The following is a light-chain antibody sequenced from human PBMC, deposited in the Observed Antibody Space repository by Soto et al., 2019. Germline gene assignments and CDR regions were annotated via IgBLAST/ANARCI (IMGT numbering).Light chain of an antibody. CDR2: GNS. CDR1: SFNIGAGYD. J-gene: IGLJ2*01. CDR3: QSYDISLSVV. V-gene: IGLV1-40*01. Sequence: QSVLTQPPSVSGAPGQRVTISCTGSSFNIGAGYDVHWYQQLPGTAPKLLIYGNSNRPSGVPDRFSGSKSGTSASLAITGLQAEDEADYSCQSYDISLSVVFGGGTKLTVL.